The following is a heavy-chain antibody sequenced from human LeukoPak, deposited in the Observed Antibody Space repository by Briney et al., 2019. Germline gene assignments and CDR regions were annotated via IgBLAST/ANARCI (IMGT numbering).Heavy chain of an antibody. CDR1: GFSVSNNY. J-gene: IGHJ4*02. Sequence: GGSLRLSCAASGFSVSNNYMCWVRQAPGKGLEWVSVMFITGTTGNADSVKGRFTISRDNSNNTMYLQMNSLRAEDTAVYYCARIGGSGSYSEHYFDHWGQGTLVTVSS. V-gene: IGHV3-53*01. CDR3: ARIGGSGSYSEHYFDH. CDR2: MFITGTT. D-gene: IGHD3-10*01.